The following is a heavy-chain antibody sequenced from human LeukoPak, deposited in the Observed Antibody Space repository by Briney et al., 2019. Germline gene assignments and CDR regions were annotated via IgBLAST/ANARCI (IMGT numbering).Heavy chain of an antibody. Sequence: SETLSLTCAVYGGSFSGYYWSWIRQPPGKGLEWIGEINHSGSTNYNPSLKSRVTISVDTSKNQFSLKLSSVTAADTAVYYCARVVRWFGERDYYYYYMDVWGKGTTVTISS. V-gene: IGHV4-34*01. CDR1: GGSFSGYY. D-gene: IGHD3-10*01. CDR2: INHSGST. J-gene: IGHJ6*03. CDR3: ARVVRWFGERDYYYYYMDV.